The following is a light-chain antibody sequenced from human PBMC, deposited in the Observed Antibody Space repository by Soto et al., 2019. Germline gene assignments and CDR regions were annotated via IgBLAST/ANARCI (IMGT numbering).Light chain of an antibody. Sequence: QSALTQPRSVSGSPGQSVTLSCTGTSSAGDGYNSVSWYQQYPGKAPTLMIYDVSNRPSGVPDRVSGSKSGNTASLTISGLQAGDEADYYCCSYAGSRDLFGGGTKLTVL. CDR2: DVS. CDR1: SSAGDGYNS. J-gene: IGLJ2*01. V-gene: IGLV2-11*01. CDR3: CSYAGSRDL.